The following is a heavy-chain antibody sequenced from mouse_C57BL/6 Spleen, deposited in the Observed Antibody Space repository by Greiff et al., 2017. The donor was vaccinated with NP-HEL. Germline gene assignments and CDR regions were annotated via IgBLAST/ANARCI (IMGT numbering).Heavy chain of an antibody. Sequence: VQLQQSGPELVKPGASVKISCKASGYAFSSSWMNWVKQRPGQGLEWIGRIYPGDGDTNYNGKFKGKATLTADKSSSTAYMQLSSLTSEESAVYFCARWTGDLAYWGQETVVTVAA. CDR3: ARWTGDLAY. V-gene: IGHV1-82*01. CDR2: IYPGDGDT. J-gene: IGHJ3*01. CDR1: GYAFSSSW.